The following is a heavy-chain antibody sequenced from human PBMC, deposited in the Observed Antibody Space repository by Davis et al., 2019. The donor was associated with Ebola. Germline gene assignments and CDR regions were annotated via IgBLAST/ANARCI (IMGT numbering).Heavy chain of an antibody. CDR1: GFTFSTKT. J-gene: IGHJ1*01. Sequence: GESLKISCAASGFTFSTKTMSWVRQAPGKGLEWVASIRGSGGSTTYADSVQGRFTLPRDNSKNTLYLHMNSLRVEDTAIYYCAIIGGWGTPFGDWGQGTLVTVSS. V-gene: IGHV3-23*01. D-gene: IGHD7-27*01. CDR3: AIIGGWGTPFGD. CDR2: IRGSGGST.